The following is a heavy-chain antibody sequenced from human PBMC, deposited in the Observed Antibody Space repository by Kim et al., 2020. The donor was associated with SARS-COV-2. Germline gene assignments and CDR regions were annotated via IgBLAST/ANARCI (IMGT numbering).Heavy chain of an antibody. CDR3: ARAHRYSSGWYVAPGLDY. J-gene: IGHJ4*02. Sequence: ASVKVSCKASGYTFTGYYMHWVRQAPGQGLEWMGWINPNSGGTNYAQKFQGRVTMTRDTSISTAYMELSRLRSDDTAVYYCARAHRYSSGWYVAPGLDYWGQGTLVTVSS. CDR1: GYTFTGYY. V-gene: IGHV1-2*02. D-gene: IGHD6-19*01. CDR2: INPNSGGT.